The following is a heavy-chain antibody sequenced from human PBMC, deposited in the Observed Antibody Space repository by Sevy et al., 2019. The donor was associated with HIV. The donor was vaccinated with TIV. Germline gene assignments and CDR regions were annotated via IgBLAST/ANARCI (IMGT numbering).Heavy chain of an antibody. Sequence: GGSLRLSCTASGFIFSSYEMNWVRQAPGKGLEWVSYITLSGSTIYYADSVKGRFTISRDNAKNSLYLQMNSLRAEDTAVYYCARDRQGITVAGTAIDYWGQGTLVTVSS. D-gene: IGHD6-19*01. J-gene: IGHJ4*02. CDR2: ITLSGSTI. CDR3: ARDRQGITVAGTAIDY. V-gene: IGHV3-48*03. CDR1: GFIFSSYE.